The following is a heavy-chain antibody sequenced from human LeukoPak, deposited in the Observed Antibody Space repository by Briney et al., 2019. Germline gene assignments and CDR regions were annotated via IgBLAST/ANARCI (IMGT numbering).Heavy chain of an antibody. V-gene: IGHV3-21*01. CDR1: GFTFSSYT. CDR3: ARVRDLYRDY. D-gene: IGHD5-12*01. Sequence: GGSLRLSCAASGFTFSSYTMNWVRQAPGRGLEWVSSISGGSTYTFYADSVMGRFTISRDNAKNSLYLHMSSLRAEDTAVYYCARVRDLYRDYWGQGILVTVSS. J-gene: IGHJ4*02. CDR2: ISGGSTYT.